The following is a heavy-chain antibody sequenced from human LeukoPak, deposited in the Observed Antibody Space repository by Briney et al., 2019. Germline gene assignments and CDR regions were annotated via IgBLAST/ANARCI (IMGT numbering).Heavy chain of an antibody. CDR3: ARGRLWYQLPTD. Sequence: ASVKVSCKASGYTFTSYDINWVRQATGQGLEWMGWMNPNSGNTGYAQKFQGRVTMTRNTSIRTAYMELSSLRSEDTAVYYCARGRLWYQLPTDWGQGTLVTVSS. J-gene: IGHJ4*02. CDR1: GYTFTSYD. CDR2: MNPNSGNT. D-gene: IGHD2-2*01. V-gene: IGHV1-8*01.